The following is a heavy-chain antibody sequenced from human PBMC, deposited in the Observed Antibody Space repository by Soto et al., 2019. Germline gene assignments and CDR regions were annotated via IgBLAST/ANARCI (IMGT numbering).Heavy chain of an antibody. J-gene: IGHJ4*02. CDR2: IAYDGSSD. CDR1: GFTFGNYA. D-gene: IGHD2-21*01. Sequence: QVQLVESGGGVVQPGRSLRLSCAASGFTFGNYAMHWVRQAPGKGLEWVAVIAYDGSSDYYADPVKGRFTISRDNSRNTLYLRMNSLKPEDTAVYYCARELSTLVIRRFDYWGEGTLVTVSS. CDR3: ARELSTLVIRRFDY. V-gene: IGHV3-30-3*01.